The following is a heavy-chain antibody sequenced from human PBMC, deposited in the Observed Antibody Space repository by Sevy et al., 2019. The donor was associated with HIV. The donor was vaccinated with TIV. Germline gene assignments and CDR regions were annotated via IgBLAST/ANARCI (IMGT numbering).Heavy chain of an antibody. CDR1: XXXXSXGDYX. CDR2: XXXXXXX. V-gene: IGHV4-30-4*01. CDR3: AREXXXPXXXXX. J-gene: IGHJ4*02. Sequence: SXTLXLTCTVXXXXXSXGDYXXXXXXXXPXXGLXXXXYXXXXXXXXYNPSLKSRVTIXVDXSKNQFSLKLSSVTAADTAVXXXAREXXXPXXXXXWGQGTLVTVSS.